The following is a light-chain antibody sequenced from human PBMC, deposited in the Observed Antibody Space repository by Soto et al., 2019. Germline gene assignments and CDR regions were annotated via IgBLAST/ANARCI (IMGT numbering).Light chain of an antibody. CDR2: ATS. Sequence: CAASSGAVTSDYFPNWFQQKPGQAPRALIYATSIKHSWTPARFSGSLLGGKAALTLSGVQPEDEAEYYCLLYYAGTYVFGTGTKVTVL. CDR3: LLYYAGTYV. J-gene: IGLJ1*01. CDR1: SGAVTSDYF. V-gene: IGLV7-43*01.